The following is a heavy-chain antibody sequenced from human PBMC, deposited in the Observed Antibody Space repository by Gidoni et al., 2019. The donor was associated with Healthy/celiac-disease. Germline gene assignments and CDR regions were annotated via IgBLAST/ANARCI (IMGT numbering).Heavy chain of an antibody. V-gene: IGHV1-46*01. Sequence: VQLLQSGAEVQKPGASVTVSCKASGSTFTSYYMHWVRQAPGQGLEWMGIINPSGGSTSYAQKFQGRVTMTRDTSTSTVYMELSSLRSEDTAVYYCARDWLSEEYYFDYWGQGTLVTVSS. CDR1: GSTFTSYY. D-gene: IGHD3-10*01. J-gene: IGHJ4*02. CDR3: ARDWLSEEYYFDY. CDR2: INPSGGST.